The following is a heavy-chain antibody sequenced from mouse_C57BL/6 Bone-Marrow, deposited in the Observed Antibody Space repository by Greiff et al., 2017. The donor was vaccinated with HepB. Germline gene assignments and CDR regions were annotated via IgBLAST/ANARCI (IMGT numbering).Heavy chain of an antibody. CDR1: GYTFTDYN. Sequence: VQLQQSGPELVKPGASVKIPCKASGYTFTDYNMDWVKQSHGKSLEWIGDINPNNGGTIYNQKFKGKATLTVDKSSSTAYMQLSSLTSEDSAVYYCAREWYFDVWGTGTTVTVSS. CDR2: INPNNGGT. CDR3: AREWYFDV. V-gene: IGHV1-18*01. J-gene: IGHJ1*03.